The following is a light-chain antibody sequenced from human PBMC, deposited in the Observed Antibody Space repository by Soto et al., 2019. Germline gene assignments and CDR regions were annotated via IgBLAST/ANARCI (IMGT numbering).Light chain of an antibody. J-gene: IGKJ5*01. CDR2: EAS. CDR3: QQYNSYPIT. CDR1: QGISNY. V-gene: IGKV1-16*01. Sequence: IQLTQSPSSLAASIGDRVTITCRASQGISNYLAWFQQKPGQVPKCLIFEASSWQTGVPSRFSGSRSGTDFTLTITSLHPEDFATYYCQQYNSYPITFGQGTRLEIK.